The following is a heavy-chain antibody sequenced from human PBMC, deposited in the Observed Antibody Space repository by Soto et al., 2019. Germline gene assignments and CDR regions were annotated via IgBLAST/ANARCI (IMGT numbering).Heavy chain of an antibody. CDR1: GFTFSNAW. CDR2: IKSKTDGGTT. CDR3: TTDPQNGGYDSNWFDS. J-gene: IGHJ5*01. D-gene: IGHD5-12*01. Sequence: EVQLVESGGGLVKPGGTLRLSCAASGFTFSNAWMSWVRQAPGKWLEWVGRIKSKTDGGTTDYAAPVKCRFTISRDDAKSTPYRQMRSRKHEHAAVYYCTTDPQNGGYDSNWFDSWGHGTLVTVSS. V-gene: IGHV3-15*01.